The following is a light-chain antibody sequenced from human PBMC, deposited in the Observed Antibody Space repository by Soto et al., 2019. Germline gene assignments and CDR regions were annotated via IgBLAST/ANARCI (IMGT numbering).Light chain of an antibody. CDR1: QDIEKW. J-gene: IGKJ3*01. CDR2: AAS. V-gene: IGKV1-12*01. CDR3: HQAGTFPFT. Sequence: DIQLTQSPSSVSASVGDTINITCRASQDIEKWLAWYQQKPGRAPKVLIYAASHLESGVPSRFSGSGSGTEFSLTISSLQTEYFATYFCHQAGTFPFTFGPGTKVDIK.